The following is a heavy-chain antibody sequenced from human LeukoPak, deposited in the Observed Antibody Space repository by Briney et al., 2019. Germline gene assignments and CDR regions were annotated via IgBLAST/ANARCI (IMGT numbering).Heavy chain of an antibody. CDR2: IYSGGDT. CDR3: VRDRGAYYYDTGY. CDR1: GFTVSSNY. J-gene: IGHJ4*02. V-gene: IGHV3-66*01. Sequence: GGSLRLSCAASGFTVSSNYMNWVRQAPGKGLEWVSVIYSGGDTFYADSEKGRFTISRDNSKHTLHLQMNSLRAEDTAVYYCVRDRGAYYYDTGYWGQGILVTVSS. D-gene: IGHD3-22*01.